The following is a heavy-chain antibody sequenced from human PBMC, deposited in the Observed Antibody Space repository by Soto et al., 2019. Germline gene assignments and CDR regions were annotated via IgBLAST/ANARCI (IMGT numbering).Heavy chain of an antibody. V-gene: IGHV1-69*08. CDR2: IIAFRGVT. CDR1: GGTFSPYT. Sequence: QVQLVQSGAEVKKPGSSVKVSCKASGGTFSPYTINWVRQAPGQGLEWIGRIIAFRGVTNYAQKYQARVTITADKSTSTAYMELSGLRFEDTAMYYCTRDWEITVSTWSFGGFWGRGTLVTVSS. J-gene: IGHJ4*02. CDR3: TRDWEITVSTWSFGGF. D-gene: IGHD3-10*01.